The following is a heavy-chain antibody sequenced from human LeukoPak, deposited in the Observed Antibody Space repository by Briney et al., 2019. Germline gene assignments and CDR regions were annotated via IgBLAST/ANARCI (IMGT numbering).Heavy chain of an antibody. CDR2: IKRDGSET. CDR1: GFTFNNEK. D-gene: IGHD3-9*01. V-gene: IGHV3-7*04. CDR3: ARDAGTFDWSGGYFDC. J-gene: IGHJ4*02. Sequence: GGSLRLSCAPSGFTFNNEKIRFIRPGARDRMELVPNIKRDGSETHYVDSVKGRFTISRDNAKNSLYLQMNSLRAEDTAVYYCARDAGTFDWSGGYFDCWGQGTLVTVSS.